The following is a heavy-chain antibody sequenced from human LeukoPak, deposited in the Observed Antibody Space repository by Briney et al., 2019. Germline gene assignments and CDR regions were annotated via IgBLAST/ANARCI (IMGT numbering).Heavy chain of an antibody. J-gene: IGHJ4*02. CDR2: IYTTGST. V-gene: IGHV4-61*02. D-gene: IGHD5-18*01. CDR3: ARGDVDTAMANFDY. Sequence: SETLSLTCTVSGGSISSGSYYWSWIRQPAGKGLEWIGRIYTTGSTTYNPSLRSRVTISVDTSKNQFSLKLSSVTAADTAVYYCARGDVDTAMANFDYWGQGTLVTVSS. CDR1: GGSISSGSYY.